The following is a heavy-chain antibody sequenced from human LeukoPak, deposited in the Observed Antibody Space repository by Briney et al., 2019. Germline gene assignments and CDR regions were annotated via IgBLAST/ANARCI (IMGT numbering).Heavy chain of an antibody. CDR3: ARGGGYASPIGY. D-gene: IGHD5-12*01. CDR1: GGSISTYY. V-gene: IGHV4-59*01. CDR2: IYHSRST. Sequence: SETLSLTCTLSGGSISTYYWSWIRQPPGKGLEWIGYIYHSRSTNYNPSLKSRVTISVDTSKNQFSLKLSSVTAEDTAVYYCARGGGYASPIGYWGQGALVTVSS. J-gene: IGHJ4*02.